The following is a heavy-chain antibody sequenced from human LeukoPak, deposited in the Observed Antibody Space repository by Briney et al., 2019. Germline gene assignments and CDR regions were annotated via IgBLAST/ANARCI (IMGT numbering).Heavy chain of an antibody. D-gene: IGHD6-13*01. J-gene: IGHJ4*02. CDR3: ARDVSSTFFDY. CDR1: GFAFSSYG. CDR2: TSGLNGNT. V-gene: IGHV1-18*01. Sequence: GASVKVSCKASGFAFSSYGISWVRQAPGQGIEWMGWTSGLNGNTNYAQKFQGRVTMTMTTDTSTNTAYLELRSLRFDDTAVYYCARDVSSTFFDYWGQGTLVTVSS.